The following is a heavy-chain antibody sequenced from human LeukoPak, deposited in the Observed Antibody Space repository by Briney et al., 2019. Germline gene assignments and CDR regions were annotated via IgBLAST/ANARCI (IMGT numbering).Heavy chain of an antibody. Sequence: SETLSLTCTVSGGSISSSSYYWGWIRQPPGKGLEWIGSIYYSGSTYYNPSLKSRVTISVDTSKNQFSLKLNSVTAADTAVYYCARGPYYYDSSGYSSLDYWGQGTLVTVSS. CDR2: IYYSGST. CDR1: GGSISSSSYY. V-gene: IGHV4-39*07. D-gene: IGHD3-22*01. J-gene: IGHJ4*02. CDR3: ARGPYYYDSSGYSSLDY.